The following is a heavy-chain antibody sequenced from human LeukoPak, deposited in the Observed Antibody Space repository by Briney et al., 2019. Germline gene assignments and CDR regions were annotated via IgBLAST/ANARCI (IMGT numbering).Heavy chain of an antibody. D-gene: IGHD1-26*01. J-gene: IGHJ6*02. CDR2: ISSSSDYI. V-gene: IGHV3-21*01. Sequence: GGSLRLSCAASGFTFSSYSMNWVRQAPGKGLEWVSSISSSSDYIYYADSVKGRFTISGDNAKNSLYLQMNTLGAEDTAVFYCARDRSGSNYNYYGMDVWGQGTTVTVSS. CDR3: ARDRSGSNYNYYGMDV. CDR1: GFTFSSYS.